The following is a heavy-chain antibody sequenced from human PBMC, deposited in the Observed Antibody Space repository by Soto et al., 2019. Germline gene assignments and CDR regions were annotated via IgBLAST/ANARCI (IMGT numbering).Heavy chain of an antibody. CDR2: INQGGST. J-gene: IGHJ4*02. CDR3: APVRNFDKLFSL. CDR1: GGFFSNYY. D-gene: IGHD3-9*01. V-gene: IGHV4-34*01. Sequence: SEALSLTCAVYGGFFSNYYWSWIRQPPGKGLEWIGEINQGGSTTYNPSLKSRVTMSLDTSKNQYFLKLNSVTAADTAVYYCAPVRNFDKLFSLWGQGTPVTVSS.